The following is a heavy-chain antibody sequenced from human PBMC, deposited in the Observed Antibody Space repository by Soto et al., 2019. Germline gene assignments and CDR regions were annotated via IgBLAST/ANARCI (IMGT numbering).Heavy chain of an antibody. J-gene: IGHJ3*02. CDR1: GLTFSNYA. V-gene: IGHV3-23*01. CDR3: ANGARWSTPSQVAYDI. Sequence: GGSLRLSCAASGLTFSNYAVSWVRQAPGKGLEWVSGISGSGSSTYYADSVKGRFTISRDKSKNTVYVQMSSLRAEDTAVYYCANGARWSTPSQVAYDIWGQGTMVTVSS. D-gene: IGHD2-8*01. CDR2: ISGSGSST.